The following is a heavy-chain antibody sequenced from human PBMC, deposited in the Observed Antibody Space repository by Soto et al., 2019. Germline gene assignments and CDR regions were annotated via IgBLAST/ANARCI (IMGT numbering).Heavy chain of an antibody. CDR2: IWYDGSNK. Sequence: GGSLRLSCAASGFTFSSYGMHWVRQAPGKGLEWVAVIWYDGSNKYYADSVKGRFTISRDNSKNTLYLQMNSLRAEDTAVYYCASDTYYYDSSGYYSYYGMDVWGQGTTVTVSS. CDR1: GFTFSSYG. V-gene: IGHV3-33*01. D-gene: IGHD3-22*01. J-gene: IGHJ6*02. CDR3: ASDTYYYDSSGYYSYYGMDV.